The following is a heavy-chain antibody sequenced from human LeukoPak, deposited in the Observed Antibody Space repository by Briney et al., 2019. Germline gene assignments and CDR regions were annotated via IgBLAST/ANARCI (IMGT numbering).Heavy chain of an antibody. CDR1: GFTFSSYV. Sequence: PGGSLRLSCAASGFTFSSYVMNWVRQAPGKGLEWVSATTDSSTSTYYADSVKGRFTISRHNSKNTLYLQMNSLRAEDTAVYYCAKGSSSSRPYYFDYWGQGTLVTVSS. D-gene: IGHD6-13*01. V-gene: IGHV3-23*01. CDR3: AKGSSSSRPYYFDY. CDR2: TTDSSTST. J-gene: IGHJ4*02.